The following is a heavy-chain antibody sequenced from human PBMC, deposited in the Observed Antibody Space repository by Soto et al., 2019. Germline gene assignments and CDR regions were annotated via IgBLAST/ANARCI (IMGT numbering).Heavy chain of an antibody. Sequence: SETLSLTCTVSGGSISSYYWSWIRQPPGKGLEWIGYIYYSGSTNYNPSLKSRVTISVDTSKNQFSLKLSSVTAADTAVYYCAGHGQWLVPERDAFDIWGQGTMVTVSS. D-gene: IGHD6-19*01. CDR3: AGHGQWLVPERDAFDI. CDR2: IYYSGST. V-gene: IGHV4-59*08. J-gene: IGHJ3*02. CDR1: GGSISSYY.